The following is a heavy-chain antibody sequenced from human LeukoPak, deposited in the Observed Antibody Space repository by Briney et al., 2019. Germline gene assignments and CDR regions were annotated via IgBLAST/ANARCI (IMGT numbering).Heavy chain of an antibody. Sequence: SETLSLTCTVSGGLISSYYWSWIRQPPGKGLEWIGYIYTSGSTNYNPSLKSRVTISVDTSKNQFSLKLSSVTAADTAVYYCASAIAAAGSFDYWGQGTLVTVSS. V-gene: IGHV4-4*09. CDR1: GGLISSYY. D-gene: IGHD6-13*01. CDR3: ASAIAAAGSFDY. J-gene: IGHJ4*02. CDR2: IYTSGST.